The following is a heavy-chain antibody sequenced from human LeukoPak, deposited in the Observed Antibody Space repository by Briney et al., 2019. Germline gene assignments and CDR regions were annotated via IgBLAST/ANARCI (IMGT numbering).Heavy chain of an antibody. CDR3: ARDRGVGIAVTKYFDY. V-gene: IGHV1-18*01. D-gene: IGHD6-19*01. CDR2: ISAYNGNT. J-gene: IGHJ4*02. Sequence: ASVKVSCKASGYTFTSYGISWVRQAPGQGLQWMGWISAYNGNTNYAQKLQGRVTMTTDTSTSTAYMELRSLRSDDTAVYYCARDRGVGIAVTKYFDYWGQGTLVTVSS. CDR1: GYTFTSYG.